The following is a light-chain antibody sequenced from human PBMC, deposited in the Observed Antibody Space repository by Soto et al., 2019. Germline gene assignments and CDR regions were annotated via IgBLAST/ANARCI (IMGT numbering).Light chain of an antibody. J-gene: IGKJ1*01. CDR3: QQYYSSAPSWT. CDR2: DAS. V-gene: IGKV1-5*01. CDR1: QSISTW. Sequence: DIPMTQSPSTLSAFVGDRLTITCRASQSISTWLAWYQQKPGKAPKLLIYDASSLKSGVPSRFSGSGSGTEFTLIISSLQTDDFATYYCQQYYSSAPSWTFGQGTKVELK.